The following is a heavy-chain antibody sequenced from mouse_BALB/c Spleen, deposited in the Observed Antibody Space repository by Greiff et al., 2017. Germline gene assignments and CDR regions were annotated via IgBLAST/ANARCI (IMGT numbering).Heavy chain of an antibody. Sequence: QVQLQQPGAELVKPGASVKLSCKASGYTFTSYWMHWVKQRPGQGLEWIGEIDPSDSYTNYNQKFKGKATLTVDKSSSTAYMELRSLTSEDSAVYYCTRNHLLWYAMDYWGQGTSVTVSS. CDR3: TRNHLLWYAMDY. D-gene: IGHD2-1*01. V-gene: IGHV1-69*02. J-gene: IGHJ4*01. CDR1: GYTFTSYW. CDR2: IDPSDSYT.